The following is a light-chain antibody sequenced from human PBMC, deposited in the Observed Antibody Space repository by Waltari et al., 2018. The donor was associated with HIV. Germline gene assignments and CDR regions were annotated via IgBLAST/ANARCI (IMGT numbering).Light chain of an antibody. Sequence: ETVMTQSPVTLSVSPGERVTLSCRASQTVNSNLAWYQQKLGQAPRLLFYDASTRATGTPARFIGIGSETEFTLTFSCLQPEDFAVYYCQQYDNWLGTFGPGTKV. CDR1: QTVNSN. CDR3: QQYDNWLGT. J-gene: IGKJ3*01. V-gene: IGKV3D-15*01. CDR2: DAS.